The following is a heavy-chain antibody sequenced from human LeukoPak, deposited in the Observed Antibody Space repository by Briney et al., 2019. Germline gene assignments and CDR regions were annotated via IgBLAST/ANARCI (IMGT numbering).Heavy chain of an antibody. CDR3: ARVKDPGGYYYYYYMDI. J-gene: IGHJ6*03. CDR1: SYSISSGYY. CDR2: IYHSGST. Sequence: SETLSLTCTVSSYSISSGYYWGWIRQPPGKGLEWIGTIYHSGSTYYNPSLKSRVTLSVDTSKNQFSLKLSSVTAADTAVYYCARVKDPGGYYYYYYMDIWGKGNTVTVSS. V-gene: IGHV4-38-2*02. D-gene: IGHD3-16*01.